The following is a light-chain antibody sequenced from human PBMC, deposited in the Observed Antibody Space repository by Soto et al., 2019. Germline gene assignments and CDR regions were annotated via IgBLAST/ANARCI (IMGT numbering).Light chain of an antibody. CDR2: GAS. CDR3: HQYGSSRRT. CDR1: QSVSSNS. V-gene: IGKV3-20*01. J-gene: IGKJ1*01. Sequence: ETVLTQSPGTLSLSPGEGATLSCRASQSVSSNSLAWYQQKPGQAPRLLIYGASTRATGIPDRFSGSGSGTDFTLTISRLEPEDFAVYYCHQYGSSRRTVGQGTKVDIK.